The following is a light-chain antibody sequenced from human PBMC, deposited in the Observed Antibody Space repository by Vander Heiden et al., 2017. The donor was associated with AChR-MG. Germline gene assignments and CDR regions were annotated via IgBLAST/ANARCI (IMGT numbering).Light chain of an antibody. CDR2: DAS. J-gene: IGKJ1*01. CDR3: QQYNSYGWT. V-gene: IGKV1-5*01. CDR1: QSSSSW. Sequence: DIQMTQSPSTPSASVGDRVTITCRASQSSSSWLAWYQQKPGKAPKLLIYDASSLESGVPARFSGSGSGTEFTLTISSLQPDDFATYYCQQYNSYGWTFGQGTKVEIK.